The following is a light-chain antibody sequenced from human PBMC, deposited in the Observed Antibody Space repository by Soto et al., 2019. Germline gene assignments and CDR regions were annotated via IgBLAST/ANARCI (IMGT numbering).Light chain of an antibody. V-gene: IGKV1-5*01. CDR2: AAS. J-gene: IGKJ5*01. CDR1: QSVSNW. Sequence: DIQMTQSPSTLSASVGERVTITCRASQSVSNWLAWYQQKPGKAPKLLIYAASTSQSGVPSRFSGSGSGTDFTLTISSLQPEDFATYFCQQLNSYPITFGQGTRPEIK. CDR3: QQLNSYPIT.